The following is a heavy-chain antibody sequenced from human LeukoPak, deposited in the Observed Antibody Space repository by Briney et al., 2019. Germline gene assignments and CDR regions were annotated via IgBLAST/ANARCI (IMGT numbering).Heavy chain of an antibody. D-gene: IGHD2-15*01. CDR3: AKDRKYCSGGSCYGDY. CDR2: ISGSGGST. J-gene: IGHJ4*02. CDR1: GFTFSSYA. V-gene: IGHV3-23*01. Sequence: GGSLRLSCAASGFTFSSYAMSWVRQALGKGLEWVSAISGSGGSTYYADSVKGRFTISRDNSKNTLYLQMNSLRAEDTAVYYCAKDRKYCSGGSCYGDYWGQGTLVTVSS.